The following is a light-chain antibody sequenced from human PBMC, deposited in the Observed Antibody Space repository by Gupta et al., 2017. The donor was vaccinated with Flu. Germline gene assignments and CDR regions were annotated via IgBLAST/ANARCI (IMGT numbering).Light chain of an antibody. V-gene: IGKV1-39*01. J-gene: IGKJ1*01. CDR2: DAS. CDR1: ESIGTF. Sequence: PSSLSASVGDRVTITCRASESIGTFLNWYQQKPGQAPTLLIYDASTLQSGVPSRFIGDGSATEFTLTFTRLQPDDFATYYCQQSDNVLWTFGQGTKVEIK. CDR3: QQSDNVLWT.